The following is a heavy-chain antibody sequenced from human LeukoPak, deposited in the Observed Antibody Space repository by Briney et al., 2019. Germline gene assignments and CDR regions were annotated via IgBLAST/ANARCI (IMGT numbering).Heavy chain of an antibody. CDR2: IYPGDSDT. CDR3: ARHSTSYPYYYYGMDV. D-gene: IGHD2-2*01. V-gene: IGHV5-51*01. CDR1: GYSFTSYW. J-gene: IGHJ6*02. Sequence: PGESLKTSCKGSGYSFTSYWICWVRQMPGKGLEWMGIIYPGDSDTRYSPSFQGQVTISADKSISTAYLQWSSLKASDTAMYYCARHSTSYPYYYYGMDVWGQGTTVTVSS.